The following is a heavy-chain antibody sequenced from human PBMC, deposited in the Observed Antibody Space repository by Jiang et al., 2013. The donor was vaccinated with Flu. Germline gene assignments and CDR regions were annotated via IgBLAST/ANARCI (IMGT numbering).Heavy chain of an antibody. CDR3: ARVRRDYYDSSGSIWFDP. D-gene: IGHD3-22*01. CDR2: IYHSGST. CDR1: GGSISSGGYS. J-gene: IGHJ5*02. Sequence: SGLVKPSQTLSLTCAVSGGSISSGGYSWSWIRQPPGKGLEWIGYIYHSGSTYYNPSLKSRVTISVDRSKNQFSLKLSSVTAADTAVYYCARVRRDYYDSSGSIWFDPGAREPWSPSPQ. V-gene: IGHV4-30-2*01.